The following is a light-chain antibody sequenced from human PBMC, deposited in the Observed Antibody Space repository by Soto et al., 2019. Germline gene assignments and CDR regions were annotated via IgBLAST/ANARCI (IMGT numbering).Light chain of an antibody. V-gene: IGKV1-39*01. J-gene: IGKJ3*01. CDR2: AAS. Sequence: DIQMTQSPSSLSASVGDRVTITCRASQSISSYLNWYQQKPGKAPKLLIYAASRLQSGVPSRFSGSGSGTDFTLTISSLQPEYFATYYCQQSYSTPIFTFGPGTKVDIK. CDR3: QQSYSTPIFT. CDR1: QSISSY.